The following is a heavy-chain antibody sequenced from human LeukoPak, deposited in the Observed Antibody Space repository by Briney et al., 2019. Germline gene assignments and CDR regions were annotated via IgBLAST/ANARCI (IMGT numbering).Heavy chain of an antibody. J-gene: IGHJ5*02. D-gene: IGHD3-10*01. CDR2: IYYSGST. CDR3: ARVPTYYYGSGSYRPHNWFDP. V-gene: IGHV4-59*01. Sequence: PSETLSLTCTVSGGSISSYYWSWIRQPAGKGLGWIGYIYYSGSTNYNPSLKSRVTISVDTSKNQFSLKLSSVTAADTAVYYCARVPTYYYGSGSYRPHNWFDPWGQGTLVTVSS. CDR1: GGSISSYY.